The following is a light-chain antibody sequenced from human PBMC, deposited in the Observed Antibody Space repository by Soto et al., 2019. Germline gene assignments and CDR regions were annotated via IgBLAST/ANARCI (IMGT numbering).Light chain of an antibody. CDR2: GAS. CDR3: QQYKDWPLT. V-gene: IGKV3-15*01. CDR1: ESASQT. J-gene: IGKJ5*01. Sequence: EIAMTQYPDCLSVTAGERVTLSCRASESASQTLAWYQQKPGQAPRPLIYGASTRATGTPDRFSGSGSRREFTLTISRLQYEDFGVYYCQQYKDWPLTFGQGTRLEIK.